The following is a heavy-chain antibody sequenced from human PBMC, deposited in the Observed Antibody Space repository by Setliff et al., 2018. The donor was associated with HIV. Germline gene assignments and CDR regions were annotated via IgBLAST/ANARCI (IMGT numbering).Heavy chain of an antibody. D-gene: IGHD6-6*01. CDR1: GGSISSHY. V-gene: IGHV4-4*08. Sequence: ETLSLTCTVSGGSISSHYWSWIRQPPGKGLEWIGHIYTSGSTNYNPSLKSRVTMSVGTSKNQFSLKLSSVTAADTAMYYCARSGSSSPYYFDYWGQGTLVTVSS. CDR2: IYTSGST. CDR3: ARSGSSSPYYFDY. J-gene: IGHJ4*02.